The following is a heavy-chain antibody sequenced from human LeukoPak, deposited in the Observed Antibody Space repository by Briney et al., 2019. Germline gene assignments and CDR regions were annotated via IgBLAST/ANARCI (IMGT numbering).Heavy chain of an antibody. V-gene: IGHV6-1*01. CDR1: GDSVSSNSAA. Sequence: SQTLSLTCAISGDSVSSNSAAWNRIRQSPSRGLEWRGRTYYRSKWYNDYAVSVKSRITINPDTSKNQFSLQLNSETPEDTAVYYCARAPVSSSWYLDAFDIWGQGTMVTVSS. CDR2: TYYRSKWYN. D-gene: IGHD6-13*01. J-gene: IGHJ3*02. CDR3: ARAPVSSSWYLDAFDI.